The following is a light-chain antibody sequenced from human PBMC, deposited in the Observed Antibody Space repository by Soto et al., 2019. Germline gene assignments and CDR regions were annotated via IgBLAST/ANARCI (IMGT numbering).Light chain of an antibody. Sequence: QLVLSQPPSASGTPGQRVTISCSGSNSNIGNNDINWYQQVPGTAPKLLIYNNHQRPSGVPDRFSGSKSGTSASLAISGLQSEDEAVYYCATWDDSLDGVLFGGGTKLTVL. CDR1: NSNIGNND. V-gene: IGLV1-44*01. J-gene: IGLJ2*01. CDR2: NNH. CDR3: ATWDDSLDGVL.